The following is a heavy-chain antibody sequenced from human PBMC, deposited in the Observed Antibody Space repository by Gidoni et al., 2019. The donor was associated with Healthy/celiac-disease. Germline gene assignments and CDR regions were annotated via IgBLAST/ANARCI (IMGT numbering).Heavy chain of an antibody. Sequence: QVQLQESGPGLVKPSETLSLTCTVSGYSISSGYYWVWIRQPPGKGLEWIGSIYQSGSTYYNPSLKSRVTISVDTSKNQFSLKLSSVTAADTAVYYCARGAAAGHWGQGTLVTVSS. CDR1: GYSISSGYY. V-gene: IGHV4-38-2*02. D-gene: IGHD6-13*01. J-gene: IGHJ4*02. CDR2: IYQSGST. CDR3: ARGAAAGH.